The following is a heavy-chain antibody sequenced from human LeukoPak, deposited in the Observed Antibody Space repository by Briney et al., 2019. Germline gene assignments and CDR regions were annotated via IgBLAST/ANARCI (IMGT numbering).Heavy chain of an antibody. Sequence: GGSLRLSCAASGFTFSSYRMHWVRRAPGKGLVWVSRINSDGSSTSYADSVKGRFTISRDNAKNTLYLQMNSLRAEDTAVYYCARGLVATTPFDYWGQGTLVTVSS. CDR2: INSDGSST. J-gene: IGHJ4*02. CDR3: ARGLVATTPFDY. D-gene: IGHD5-12*01. CDR1: GFTFSSYR. V-gene: IGHV3-74*01.